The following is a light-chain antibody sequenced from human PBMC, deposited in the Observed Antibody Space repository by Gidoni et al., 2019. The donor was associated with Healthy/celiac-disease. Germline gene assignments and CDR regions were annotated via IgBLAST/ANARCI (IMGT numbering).Light chain of an antibody. CDR1: QSIDTY. J-gene: IGKJ5*01. CDR2: ATS. V-gene: IGKV1-39*01. CDR3: QRSYSLSSIT. Sequence: DLQITQSPSSLSASVGDRVTITCRASQSIDTYLNWYQHKPGEAPKLLIYATSYLQSGVPSRFSGSGFGTEFTLTISSLQHEDFATYYCQRSYSLSSITFGQGTRLEIK.